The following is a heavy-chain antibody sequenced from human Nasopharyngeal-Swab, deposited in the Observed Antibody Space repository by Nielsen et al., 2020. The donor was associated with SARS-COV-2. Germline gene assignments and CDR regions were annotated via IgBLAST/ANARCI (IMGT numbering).Heavy chain of an antibody. Sequence: ASVKVSCKASGYTFTSYGISWVRQAPGQGLEWMGWISAYNGNTNYAQKLQGRVTMTIDTSTSTAYMELRSLRSDDTAVYYCAREKQARLNDYYYYGMDVWGQGTTVTVSS. V-gene: IGHV1-18*01. CDR2: ISAYNGNT. J-gene: IGHJ6*02. CDR3: AREKQARLNDYYYYGMDV. CDR1: GYTFTSYG. D-gene: IGHD6-6*01.